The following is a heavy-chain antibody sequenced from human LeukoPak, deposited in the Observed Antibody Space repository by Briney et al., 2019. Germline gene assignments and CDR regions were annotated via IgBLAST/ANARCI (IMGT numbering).Heavy chain of an antibody. D-gene: IGHD1-26*01. V-gene: IGHV4-61*01. Sequence: SETLSLTCTVSGYSISSGYYWSWIRQPPGKGLEWIGYIYYSGSTNYNPSLKSRVTISVDTSKNQFSLKLSSVTAADTAVYYCARAGGAEYFDLWGRGTLVTVSS. CDR2: IYYSGST. CDR1: GYSISSGYY. CDR3: ARAGGAEYFDL. J-gene: IGHJ2*01.